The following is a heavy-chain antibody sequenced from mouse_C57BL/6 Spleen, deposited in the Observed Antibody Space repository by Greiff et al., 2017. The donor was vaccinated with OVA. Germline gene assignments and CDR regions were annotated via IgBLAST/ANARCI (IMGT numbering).Heavy chain of an antibody. D-gene: IGHD1-1*01. CDR3: ARGDTTVVADYFDY. CDR1: GYTFTSYW. V-gene: IGHV1-64*01. CDR2: IHPNSGST. J-gene: IGHJ2*01. Sequence: VQLQQSGAELVKPGASVKLSCKASGYTFTSYWMHWVKQRPGQGLEWIGMIHPNSGSTNYNEKFKSKATLTVDKSSSTAYMQLSSLTSEDSAVYYCARGDTTVVADYFDYWGQGTTLTVSS.